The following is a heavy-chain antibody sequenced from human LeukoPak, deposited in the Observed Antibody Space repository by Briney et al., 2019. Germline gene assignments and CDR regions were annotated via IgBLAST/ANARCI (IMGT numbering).Heavy chain of an antibody. J-gene: IGHJ4*02. D-gene: IGHD2-15*01. CDR1: GFTFSSYA. V-gene: IGHV3-23*01. CDR2: ISDSGGSA. CDR3: AKGGGNSCYSTIDY. Sequence: GGSLRLSCAASGFTFSSYAMSWVRQAPGKGLEWVSVISDSGGSAYYADSVKGRFTISRDNSKNTLYLHMNSLRAEDTAVYYCAKGGGNSCYSTIDYWGQGTLVTVSS.